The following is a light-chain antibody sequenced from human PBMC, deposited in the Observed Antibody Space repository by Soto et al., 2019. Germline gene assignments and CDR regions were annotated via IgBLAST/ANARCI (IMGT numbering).Light chain of an antibody. CDR3: CSYAGSYTLV. CDR2: DVS. J-gene: IGLJ3*02. CDR1: SSDAGGYNF. Sequence: QSVLTQPRSVSGSPGQSVTISCTGTSSDAGGYNFVSWYQHHPGKAPKLMIYDVSKRPSGVPDRFSGSKSGSTASLTISGLQAEDEADYYCCSYAGSYTLVFGGGTKLTVL. V-gene: IGLV2-11*01.